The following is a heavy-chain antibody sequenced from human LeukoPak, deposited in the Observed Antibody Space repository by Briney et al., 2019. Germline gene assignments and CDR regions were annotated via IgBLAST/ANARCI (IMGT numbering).Heavy chain of an antibody. CDR3: SRGGRLGSGSDYFDY. CDR2: IWYDGSNK. Sequence: GRSLRLSCAASGFTFSSYGMHWVRQAPGKGLEWVAVIWYDGSNKYYADSVKGRFTISRDNSKNTLYLQMNSLRAEDTAVYYCSRGGRLGSGSDYFDYWGQGTLVTVSS. D-gene: IGHD3-10*01. CDR1: GFTFSSYG. J-gene: IGHJ4*02. V-gene: IGHV3-33*01.